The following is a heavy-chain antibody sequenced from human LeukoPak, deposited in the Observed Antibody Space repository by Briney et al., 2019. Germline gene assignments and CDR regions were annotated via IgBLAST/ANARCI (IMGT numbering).Heavy chain of an antibody. CDR2: IYTSGST. CDR1: GGSISSYY. CDR3: ARDLYSAYSSGWYPDY. D-gene: IGHD6-19*01. V-gene: IGHV4-4*07. J-gene: IGHJ4*02. Sequence: PSETLSLTCTVSGGSISSYYWSWIRQPAGKGLEWIGRIYTSGSTNYNPSLKSRVTMSVDTSKNQFSLKLSSVTAADTAVYYCARDLYSAYSSGWYPDYWGQGTLVTVSS.